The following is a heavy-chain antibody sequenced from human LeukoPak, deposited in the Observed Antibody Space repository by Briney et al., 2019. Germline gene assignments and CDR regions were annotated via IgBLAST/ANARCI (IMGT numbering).Heavy chain of an antibody. CDR3: ARGYCSGGSCYSSYYYSYMDV. V-gene: IGHV4-59*12. J-gene: IGHJ6*03. Sequence: SETLSLTCTVSDASISSYYWSWIRQPPGKGLEWIGYIYYSGTFNYNPSLKSRVTISVDRSKNQFSLKLSSVTAADTAVYYCARGYCSGGSCYSSYYYSYMDVWGKGTTVTVSS. CDR1: DASISSYY. D-gene: IGHD2-15*01. CDR2: IYYSGTF.